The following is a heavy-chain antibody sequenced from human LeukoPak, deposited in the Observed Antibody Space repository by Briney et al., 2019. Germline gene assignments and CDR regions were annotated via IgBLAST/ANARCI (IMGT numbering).Heavy chain of an antibody. CDR2: ISDDGRNK. D-gene: IGHD4-17*01. Sequence: GGSLRLSCAASGFSFISYGMHWVRQAPGKGLEWVGVISDDGRNKNYADSVKGRFIISRDNSKDTLYLQMNSLRDEDTAVYYCAKRPSDYGDYVTYFDYWGQGTLVTVSS. CDR3: AKRPSDYGDYVTYFDY. CDR1: GFSFISYG. V-gene: IGHV3-30*18. J-gene: IGHJ4*02.